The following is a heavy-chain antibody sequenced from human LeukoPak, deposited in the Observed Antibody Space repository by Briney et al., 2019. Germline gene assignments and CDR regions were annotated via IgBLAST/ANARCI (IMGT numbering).Heavy chain of an antibody. D-gene: IGHD3-3*01. CDR1: GFTFSSYS. CDR3: AREGSTDFWSAYSVYYFDC. Sequence: GGSLRLSCAASGFTFSSYSMNWVRQAPGKGLEWVSSISSSSNYIYYADSVKGRFTISRDNAKNSLYLQMNSLRAEDTAVYYCAREGSTDFWSAYSVYYFDCWGQGTLVTVSS. CDR2: ISSSSNYI. J-gene: IGHJ4*02. V-gene: IGHV3-21*01.